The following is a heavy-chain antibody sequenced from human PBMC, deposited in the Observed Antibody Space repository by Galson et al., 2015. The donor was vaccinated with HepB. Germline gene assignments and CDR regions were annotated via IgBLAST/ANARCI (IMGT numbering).Heavy chain of an antibody. CDR2: ISSSSTTI. V-gene: IGHV3-48*04. D-gene: IGHD5-12*01. CDR3: VFLRGNDLKPLDY. CDR1: GFTFSNYT. J-gene: IGHJ4*02. Sequence: SLRLSCAASGFTFSNYTMNWVRQAPGKGLEWVSYISSSSTTIYYADSVKGRFTISRDNAKNSLYLQMNSLRAEDTAVYHCVFLRGNDLKPLDYWGQGTLVTVSS.